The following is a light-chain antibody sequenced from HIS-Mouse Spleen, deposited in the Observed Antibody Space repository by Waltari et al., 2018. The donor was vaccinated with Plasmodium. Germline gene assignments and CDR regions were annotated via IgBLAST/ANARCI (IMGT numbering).Light chain of an antibody. CDR3: QQYNNWSFT. CDR1: QSVSST. J-gene: IGKJ3*01. V-gene: IGKV3-15*01. Sequence: EIVMTQSPATLYVSPGESATLPCRASQSVSSTLAWYQQKPGQAPRLLIYGASTRATGIPARFSGSGSGTEFTLTISSLQSEDFAVYYCQQYNNWSFTFGPGTKVDIK. CDR2: GAS.